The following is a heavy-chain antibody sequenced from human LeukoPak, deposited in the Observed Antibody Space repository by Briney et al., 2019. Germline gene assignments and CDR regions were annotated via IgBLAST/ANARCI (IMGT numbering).Heavy chain of an antibody. CDR3: AKYISVGATPYYFDY. Sequence: GGSLRLSCAASGLNYDDYAVHWLRQAPGKGLERVSGIIWNSGSIGYADSVKGRFTISRDNAKNSLYLQLNSLRAEDKAFYYSAKYISVGATPYYFDYWGQGTLVTVSS. CDR2: IIWNSGSI. CDR1: GLNYDDYA. V-gene: IGHV3-9*01. D-gene: IGHD1-26*01. J-gene: IGHJ4*02.